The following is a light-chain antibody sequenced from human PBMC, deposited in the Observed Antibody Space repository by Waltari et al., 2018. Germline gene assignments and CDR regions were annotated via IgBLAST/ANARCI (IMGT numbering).Light chain of an antibody. CDR1: SGDVWKFDL. J-gene: IGLJ1*01. Sequence: QTALTQPASVSGSPGPSITISCTGSSGDVWKFDLVAWSPQYPGRSPQLLIYPVTKPPPGCFRRFSGSKSGNPAFPAVADLQPDDEAIYYCCSYAGDHPPYVVTYLFGTGTDVTV. CDR2: PVT. V-gene: IGLV2-23*02. CDR3: CSYAGDHPPYVVTYL.